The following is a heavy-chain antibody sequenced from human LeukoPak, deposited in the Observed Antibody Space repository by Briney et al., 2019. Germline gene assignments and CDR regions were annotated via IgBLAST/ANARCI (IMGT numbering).Heavy chain of an antibody. CDR1: GGAFSSYA. Sequence: SVKVSCKASGGAFSSYAISWVRQAPGQGLEWMGGIIPIFGTANYAQKFQGRVTITADESTSTAYMELSSLRSEDTAVYYCARDGPTGGYGDYGMDVWGKGTTVTVSS. J-gene: IGHJ6*04. V-gene: IGHV1-69*13. D-gene: IGHD4-17*01. CDR3: ARDGPTGGYGDYGMDV. CDR2: IIPIFGTA.